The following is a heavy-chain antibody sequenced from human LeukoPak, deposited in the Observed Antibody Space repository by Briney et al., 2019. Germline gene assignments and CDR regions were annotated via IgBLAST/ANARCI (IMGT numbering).Heavy chain of an antibody. CDR3: ARGNDGSGSPSYYFYYMDV. CDR1: GFTFSSYG. D-gene: IGHD3-10*01. V-gene: IGHV3-30*02. Sequence: GGSLRLSCAASGFTFSSYGMHWVRQAPGKGLEWVAFIRYDGSNKYYADSVKGRFTISRDNSKNTLYLQMNSLRAEDTAVYYCARGNDGSGSPSYYFYYMDVWGKGTTVTISS. CDR2: IRYDGSNK. J-gene: IGHJ6*03.